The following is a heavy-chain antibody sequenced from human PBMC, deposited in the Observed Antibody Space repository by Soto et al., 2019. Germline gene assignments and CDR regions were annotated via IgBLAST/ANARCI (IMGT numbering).Heavy chain of an antibody. Sequence: EVQLVESGGGLVKPGGSLRLSCAASGFTFSSYWMSWVRQAPGKGLEWVANIKQDGSEKYYVDSVKGRFTISRDNAKNSLYLQMNSLRAEDTAVYYCARDLDYYDSSGYSYFDYWGQGTLVTVSS. CDR2: IKQDGSEK. J-gene: IGHJ4*02. V-gene: IGHV3-7*03. CDR3: ARDLDYYDSSGYSYFDY. D-gene: IGHD3-22*01. CDR1: GFTFSSYW.